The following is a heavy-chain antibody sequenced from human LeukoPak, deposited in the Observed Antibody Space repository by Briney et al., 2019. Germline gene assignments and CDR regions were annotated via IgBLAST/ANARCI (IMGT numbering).Heavy chain of an antibody. CDR3: ARDPARYYDGSDYHQFDF. CDR1: GYTFSSYW. V-gene: IGHV3-7*01. J-gene: IGHJ4*02. D-gene: IGHD3-22*01. CDR2: IKQDGSEK. Sequence: PGGSLRLSCAGSGYTFSSYWMSWVRQAPGKGLEWVANIKQDGSEKYYVDSVKGRFTISRDNAKNSLYLQMNSLRAEDTAVYYCARDPARYYDGSDYHQFDFWGQGTLVTVSS.